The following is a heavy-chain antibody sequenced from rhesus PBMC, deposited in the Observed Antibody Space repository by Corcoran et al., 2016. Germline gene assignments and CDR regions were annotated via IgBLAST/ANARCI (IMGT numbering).Heavy chain of an antibody. CDR2: VDPEDGEA. CDR3: ATGGAAGNRVAGDAFDF. Sequence: EVQLVQSGAEVKKPGASVKISCKASGYTFTDYYLHWVRQAPGKGLEWMGRVDPEDGEAKHAQKFQNRVTITADTSTDTAYMELSSLRSEDPAVYYCATGGAAGNRVAGDAFDFWGQGLRVTVSS. D-gene: IGHD6-31*01. V-gene: IGHV1-111*02. CDR1: GYTFTDYY. J-gene: IGHJ3*01.